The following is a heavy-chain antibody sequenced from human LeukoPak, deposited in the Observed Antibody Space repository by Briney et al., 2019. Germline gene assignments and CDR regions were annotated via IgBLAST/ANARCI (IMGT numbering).Heavy chain of an antibody. D-gene: IGHD2-8*02. CDR2: IKSKTDGGTT. CDR3: TTDLDYCLCND. CDR1: GFTFSSYS. V-gene: IGHV3-15*01. Sequence: GGSLRLSCAASGFTFSSYSMNWVRQAPGKGLEWVGRIKSKTDGGTTDYAAPVKGRFTISRDDSKNTLYLQMNSLKTEDTAVYYCTTDLDYCLCNDWGQGTLVTVSS. J-gene: IGHJ4*02.